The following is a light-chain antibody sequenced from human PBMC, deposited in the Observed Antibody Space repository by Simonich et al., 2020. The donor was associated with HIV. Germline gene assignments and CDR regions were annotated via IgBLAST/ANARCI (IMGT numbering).Light chain of an antibody. V-gene: IGKV1-9*01. CDR3: QRLKS. Sequence: IQLTQFPSFLSASVGDRVTITCRASQGFSSYLAWYQQKPGKAPKLLIYAASTLQSGVPARFSGSGSGTEFTLTISSLQPEDFATYYCQRLKSFGGGTKVEIK. CDR1: QGFSSY. CDR2: AAS. J-gene: IGKJ4*01.